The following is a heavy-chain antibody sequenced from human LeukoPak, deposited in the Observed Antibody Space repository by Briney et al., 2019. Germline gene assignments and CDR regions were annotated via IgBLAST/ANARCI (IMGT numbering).Heavy chain of an antibody. D-gene: IGHD3-10*01. Sequence: SETLSLTCTVSGGSLSSDNYYWGWIRQPPGKGLEWIGEINHSGSTNYNPSLKSRVTISVDTSKNQFSLKLSSVTAADTAVYYCARGGSRGVTMPRPSRYWYFDLWGRGTLVTVSS. V-gene: IGHV4-39*07. CDR3: ARGGSRGVTMPRPSRYWYFDL. CDR2: INHSGST. CDR1: GGSLSSDNYY. J-gene: IGHJ2*01.